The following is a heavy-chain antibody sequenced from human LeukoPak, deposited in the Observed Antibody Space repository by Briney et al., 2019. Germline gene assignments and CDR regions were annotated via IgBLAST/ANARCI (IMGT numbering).Heavy chain of an antibody. D-gene: IGHD2-2*01. V-gene: IGHV3-21*01. J-gene: IGHJ6*02. Sequence: GGSLRLSCAASGFTFSSYSMNWVRQAPGKGLEWVSSISSSSSYIYYADSVKGRFTISRDNAKNSLYLQMNSLRAEDTAVYYCARDRLHCSSTSCYYYYYGMDVWGQGTTVIVSS. CDR3: ARDRLHCSSTSCYYYYYGMDV. CDR1: GFTFSSYS. CDR2: ISSSSSYI.